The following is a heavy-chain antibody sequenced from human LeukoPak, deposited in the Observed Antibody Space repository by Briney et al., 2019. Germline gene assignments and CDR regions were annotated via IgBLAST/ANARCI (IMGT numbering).Heavy chain of an antibody. Sequence: PGGSLRLSCAASGFTFSSYGMHWVRQAPGKGLEWVSSISSSSSYIYYADSVKGRFTISRDNAKNSLYLQMNSLRAEDTAVYYCARDGEAATEGAFDIWGQGTMVTVSS. CDR1: GFTFSSYG. V-gene: IGHV3-21*01. CDR3: ARDGEAATEGAFDI. CDR2: ISSSSSYI. J-gene: IGHJ3*02. D-gene: IGHD2-15*01.